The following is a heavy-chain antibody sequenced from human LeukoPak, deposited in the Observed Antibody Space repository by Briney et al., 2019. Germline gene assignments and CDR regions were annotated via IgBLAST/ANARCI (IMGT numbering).Heavy chain of an antibody. CDR3: AREAMVRGVIIKAFDY. CDR1: GYTFTSYD. D-gene: IGHD3-10*01. V-gene: IGHV1-8*01. J-gene: IGHJ4*02. CDR2: MNPNSGNT. Sequence: ASVKVSCNASGYTFTSYDINWVRQATGQGLEWMGWMNPNSGNTGYAQKFQGRVTMTRNTSISTAYMELSSLRSEDTAVYYCAREAMVRGVIIKAFDYWGQGTLVTVSS.